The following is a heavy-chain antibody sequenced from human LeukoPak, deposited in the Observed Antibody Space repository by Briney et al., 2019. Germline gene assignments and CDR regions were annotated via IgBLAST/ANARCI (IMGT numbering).Heavy chain of an antibody. CDR1: GFTFTSSA. J-gene: IGHJ4*02. Sequence: GTSVKVSGKASGFTFTSSAVQWVRQARGQRLEWSGWIVVGSGNTNYAQKFQERVTITRDMSTSTAYMELSSLRSEDTAVYYCAATSYGYNAFDYWGRGPLVTVSS. V-gene: IGHV1-58*01. CDR2: IVVGSGNT. D-gene: IGHD5-24*01. CDR3: AATSYGYNAFDY.